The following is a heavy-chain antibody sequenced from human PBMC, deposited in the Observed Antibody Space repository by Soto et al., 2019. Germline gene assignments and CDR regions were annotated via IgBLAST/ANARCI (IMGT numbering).Heavy chain of an antibody. CDR3: ARPRKGGYFDWLLEY. CDR1: GFTFSSYA. V-gene: IGHV3-30-3*01. CDR2: ISYDGSNK. D-gene: IGHD3-9*01. J-gene: IGHJ4*02. Sequence: VQLVESGGGVVQPGRSPRLSCAASGFTFSSYAMHWVRQAPGKGLEWVAVISYDGSNKYYADSVKGRFTISRDNSKNTLYLQMNSMRAEDTAVYYCARPRKGGYFDWLLEYWGQGTLVTVSS.